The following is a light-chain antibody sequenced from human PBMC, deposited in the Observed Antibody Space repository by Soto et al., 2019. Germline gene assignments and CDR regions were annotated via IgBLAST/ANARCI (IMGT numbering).Light chain of an antibody. CDR2: ANN. CDR1: SSNIGAGND. J-gene: IGLJ2*01. V-gene: IGLV1-40*01. Sequence: QSVLAQPPSVAGAPGQRVTISCTGSSSNIGAGNDAHWYQQLPGTTPRLLIYANNNRPSGVPDRFSGSRSGTSASLAITGLQTEDEADYYCQSYDSSLSVVVFGGGTQLTVL. CDR3: QSYDSSLSVVV.